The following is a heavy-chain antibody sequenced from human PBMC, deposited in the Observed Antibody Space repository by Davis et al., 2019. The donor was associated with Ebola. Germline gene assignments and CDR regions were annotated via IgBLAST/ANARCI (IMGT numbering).Heavy chain of an antibody. CDR1: GFTFGDYA. V-gene: IGHV3-49*04. Sequence: GESLKISCTASGFTFGDYAMSWVRQAPGKGLEWVGFIRSKAYGGTTEYAASVKGRFTISRDDSKSIAYLQMNSLRSEDTAVYYCARDLRFLEENWFDPWGQGTLVTVSS. CDR2: IRSKAYGGTT. D-gene: IGHD3-3*01. CDR3: ARDLRFLEENWFDP. J-gene: IGHJ5*02.